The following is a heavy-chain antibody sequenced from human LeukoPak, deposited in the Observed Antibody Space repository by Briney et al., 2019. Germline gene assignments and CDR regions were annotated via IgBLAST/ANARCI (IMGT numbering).Heavy chain of an antibody. Sequence: SQTLSLTCTVSGGSISSGSYYWSWIRQPAGKGLEWIGRIYTSGSTNYNPSLKSRVTISVDTSKNQFSLKLSSVTAADTAVYYCARVASSQDYYYYMDVWGKGTTVTVSS. CDR3: ARVASSQDYYYYMDV. CDR2: IYTSGST. CDR1: GGSISSGSYY. V-gene: IGHV4-61*02. J-gene: IGHJ6*03.